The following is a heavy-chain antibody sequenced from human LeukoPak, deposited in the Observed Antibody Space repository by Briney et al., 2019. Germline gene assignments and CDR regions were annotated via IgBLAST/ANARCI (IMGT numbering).Heavy chain of an antibody. CDR3: VRDCYGPNDH. V-gene: IGHV3-30*04. J-gene: IGHJ4*02. D-gene: IGHD2-2*01. CDR1: GFNFDNFA. Sequence: GGSLRLSCVVSGFNFDNFAMHWVRQPLGKGLEWVAVISHDGRTKYYADSMKGRITISRDNAKDSMYLQMNSLRAEDTAVYYCVRDCYGPNDHWGQGTLVTVSS. CDR2: ISHDGRTK.